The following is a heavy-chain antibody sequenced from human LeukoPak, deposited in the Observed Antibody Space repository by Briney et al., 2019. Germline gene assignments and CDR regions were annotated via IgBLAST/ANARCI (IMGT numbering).Heavy chain of an antibody. D-gene: IGHD2-15*01. CDR3: AKARYCSGGSCFPQLTPDY. J-gene: IGHJ4*02. CDR2: ISWNSGRT. Sequence: PGGSLRLSCEASGFTFDDYAMHWVRQVPGKGLEWVSGISWNSGRTDYAHSVQARFTISRDNDKNSLYLQMNSLRAEDTAVYYCAKARYCSGGSCFPQLTPDYWGQGTLVTVSS. CDR1: GFTFDDYA. V-gene: IGHV3-9*01.